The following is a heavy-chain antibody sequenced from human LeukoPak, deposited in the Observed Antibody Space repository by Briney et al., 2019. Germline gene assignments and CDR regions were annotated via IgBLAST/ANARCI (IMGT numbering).Heavy chain of an antibody. CDR3: ARAPWYFDL. CDR2: IYYSGST. CDR1: CDSISSYY. Sequence: SETLSLTCTLSCDSISSYYWSWIRQPPGEGLEWIGYIYYSGSTNYNPSLKSRVTISVDTSKNQFSLKLSSVTAADTAVYYCARAPWYFDLWGRGTLVSVSS. V-gene: IGHV4-59*01. J-gene: IGHJ2*01.